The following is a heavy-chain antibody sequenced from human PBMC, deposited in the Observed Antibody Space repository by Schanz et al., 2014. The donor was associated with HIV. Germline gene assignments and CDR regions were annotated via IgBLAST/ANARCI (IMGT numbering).Heavy chain of an antibody. J-gene: IGHJ4*02. Sequence: QVQLVQSGAEVKKPGSSVKVSCKASGGTFSNYPVSWVRQAPGQGLEWMGGIIPIFGTTDYAQEFQGRVKITADDSTTTVYMELSSLRSEDTAVYYCARGWTGYYTSFDYWGQGTLVTVSS. D-gene: IGHD3-3*01. CDR2: IIPIFGTT. CDR1: GGTFSNYP. V-gene: IGHV1-69*01. CDR3: ARGWTGYYTSFDY.